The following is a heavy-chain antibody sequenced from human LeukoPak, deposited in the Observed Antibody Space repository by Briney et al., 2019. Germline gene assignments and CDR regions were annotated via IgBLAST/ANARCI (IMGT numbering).Heavy chain of an antibody. CDR3: ARTVVRGYHDDY. CDR1: GFTFSAYA. D-gene: IGHD3-10*01. J-gene: IGHJ4*02. V-gene: IGHV3-11*03. CDR2: ISSSSSYT. Sequence: GGSLRLSCAASGFTFSAYAMSWVRQAPGKGLEWVSYISSSSSYTNYADSVKGRFTISRDNAKNSLYPQMNSLRAEDTAVYYCARTVVRGYHDDYWGQGTLVTVSS.